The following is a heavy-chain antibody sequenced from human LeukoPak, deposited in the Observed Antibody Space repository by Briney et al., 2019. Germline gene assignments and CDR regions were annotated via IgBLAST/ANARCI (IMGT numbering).Heavy chain of an antibody. D-gene: IGHD3-22*01. CDR3: ASFWDSSAHSGIDY. Sequence: PGGSLRLSCAASGFTFSTYGMNWVRQAPGKGLEWVSSISSSSSYIYYADSVKGRFTISRDNAKNSLYLQMNSLRAEDTAVYYCASFWDSSAHSGIDYWGQGTLVTVSS. J-gene: IGHJ4*02. CDR1: GFTFSTYG. V-gene: IGHV3-21*01. CDR2: ISSSSSYI.